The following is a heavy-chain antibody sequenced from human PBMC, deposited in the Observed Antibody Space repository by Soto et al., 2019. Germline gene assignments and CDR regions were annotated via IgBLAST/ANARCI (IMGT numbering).Heavy chain of an antibody. CDR2: ISGSGGST. J-gene: IGHJ5*02. V-gene: IGHV3-23*01. CDR3: AKDPIGGYCSGGSCYRIGWFDP. D-gene: IGHD2-15*01. CDR1: GFTFSSYA. Sequence: GGSLRLSCAASGFTFSSYAMSWVRQAPGKGLEWVSAISGSGGSTYYADSVKGRFTISRDNSKNTLYLQMNSLRAEDTAVYYCAKDPIGGYCSGGSCYRIGWFDPWGQGTLVTVSS.